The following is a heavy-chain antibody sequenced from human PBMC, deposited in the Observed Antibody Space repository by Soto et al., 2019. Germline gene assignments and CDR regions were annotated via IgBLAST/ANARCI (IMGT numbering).Heavy chain of an antibody. CDR1: GGTFSSYA. J-gene: IGHJ6*02. D-gene: IGHD3-10*01. CDR2: IIPIFGTA. V-gene: IGHV1-69*13. Sequence: GASVKVSRKASGGTFSSYAISWVRQAPGQGLEWMGGIIPIFGTANYAQKFQGRVTITADESTSTAYMELSSLRSEDTAVYYCARDPRLGSGSYYPYYYYGMDVWGQGTTVTVSS. CDR3: ARDPRLGSGSYYPYYYYGMDV.